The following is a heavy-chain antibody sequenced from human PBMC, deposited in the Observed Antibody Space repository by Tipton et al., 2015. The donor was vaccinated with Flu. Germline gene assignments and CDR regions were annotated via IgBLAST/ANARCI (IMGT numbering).Heavy chain of an antibody. D-gene: IGHD3-10*02. CDR3: AKGAGYYVEMYYFDN. J-gene: IGHJ4*02. Sequence: GSLRLSCAASGFTFSSYALSWVRQAPGKGLEWVSGISGNGGSTYYAGSVKGRFTISRDNSKNTLFLQMNSLRDEDTAVYYCAKGAGYYVEMYYFDNWGQGTLVTVSS. V-gene: IGHV3-23*01. CDR2: ISGNGGST. CDR1: GFTFSSYA.